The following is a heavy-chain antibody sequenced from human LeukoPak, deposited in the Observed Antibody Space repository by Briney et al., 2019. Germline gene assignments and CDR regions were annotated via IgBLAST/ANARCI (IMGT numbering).Heavy chain of an antibody. Sequence: GGSLRLSCAASGFIFHTYNMNWVRQAPGKGLEWVSSISSSSSYIYYADSVKGRFTISRDNAKNSLYLQMNSLRAEDTAVYYCAVRRGIYYWGQGTLVTVSS. CDR2: ISSSSSYI. CDR3: AVRRGIYY. V-gene: IGHV3-21*01. J-gene: IGHJ4*02. CDR1: GFIFHTYN.